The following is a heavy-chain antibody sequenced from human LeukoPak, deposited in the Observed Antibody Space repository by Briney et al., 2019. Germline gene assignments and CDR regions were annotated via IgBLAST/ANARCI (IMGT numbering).Heavy chain of an antibody. CDR3: ARVPGDY. CDR1: GFTFRSYS. J-gene: IGHJ4*02. Sequence: PGGSLRLSCAASGFTFRSYSMDWVRQAPGQGLEWVSSISSSNSLIYCADSVKGRFTISRDNSKNSLYLQMNSLRAEDTAVYYCARVPGDYWGQGTLVTVSS. D-gene: IGHD3-10*01. V-gene: IGHV3-21*01. CDR2: ISSSNSLI.